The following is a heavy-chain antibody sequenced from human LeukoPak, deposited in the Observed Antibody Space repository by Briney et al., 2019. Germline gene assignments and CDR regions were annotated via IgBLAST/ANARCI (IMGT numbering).Heavy chain of an antibody. CDR1: GFTFSSYE. Sequence: GGPLRLSCAASGFTFSSYEMNWVRQAPGKGLEWVSYISSSGSTIYYADSVKGRFTISRDNAKNSLYLQMNSLRAEDTAVYYCARDTRFPTTVVTPRGYYYYYMDVWGKGTTVTISS. J-gene: IGHJ6*03. CDR3: ARDTRFPTTVVTPRGYYYYYMDV. CDR2: ISSSGSTI. V-gene: IGHV3-48*03. D-gene: IGHD4-23*01.